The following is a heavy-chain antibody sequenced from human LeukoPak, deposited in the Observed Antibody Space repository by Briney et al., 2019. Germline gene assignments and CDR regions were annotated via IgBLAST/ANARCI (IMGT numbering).Heavy chain of an antibody. J-gene: IGHJ4*02. CDR1: GFTFDDYG. CDR3: ARGYDILTGELDY. Sequence: GGSLRLSCAASGFTFDDYGMSWDRQAPGKGLEWVSGINWNGGSTRYADSVKGRFTISRDNAKDSLSLQMNILRAEDTALYYCARGYDILTGELDYWGQGTLVTVSS. D-gene: IGHD3-9*01. V-gene: IGHV3-20*04. CDR2: INWNGGST.